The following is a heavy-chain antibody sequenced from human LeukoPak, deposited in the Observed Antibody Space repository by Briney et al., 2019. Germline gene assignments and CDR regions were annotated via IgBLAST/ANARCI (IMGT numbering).Heavy chain of an antibody. Sequence: SETLSLTCTVSGVSISSYYWSWIRQPPGKGLEWVGHIYYLGSTNYNPSLKSRVTISIDTSKNYFSLKLNSVIAADTAVYYCARDRPGSYWYFDLWGRGTLVTVSS. CDR3: ARDRPGSYWYFDL. V-gene: IGHV4-59*01. CDR1: GVSISSYY. J-gene: IGHJ2*01. D-gene: IGHD3-10*01. CDR2: IYYLGST.